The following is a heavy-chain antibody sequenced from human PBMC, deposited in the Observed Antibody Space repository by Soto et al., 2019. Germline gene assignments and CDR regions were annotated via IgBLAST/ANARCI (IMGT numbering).Heavy chain of an antibody. CDR1: GFAFNNYG. CDR3: AREASIIIPAASDF. D-gene: IGHD2-2*01. V-gene: IGHV3-21*01. CDR2: ISKSDYT. J-gene: IGHJ4*02. Sequence: GGSLRLSCTVSGFAFNNYGINWVRQAPGKGLEWVSSISKSDYTYYSDSVKSRFTISRDYAKNSVSLQMNTLTVEDTAVYYCAREASIIIPAASDFWGQGTLVTVSS.